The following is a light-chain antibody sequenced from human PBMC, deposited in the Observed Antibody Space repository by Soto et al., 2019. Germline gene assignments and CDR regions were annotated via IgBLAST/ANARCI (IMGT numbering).Light chain of an antibody. Sequence: EIVMTQSPATLSVSAGARATLSGRARQSVSSNLAWYQQKPGQAPRLLIYGASTRATGIPARFSGSGSGTEFTLTISSLQSEDFAVYYRQQYGSSRTFGQGNKV. CDR2: GAS. V-gene: IGKV3-15*01. CDR1: QSVSSN. J-gene: IGKJ1*01. CDR3: QQYGSSRT.